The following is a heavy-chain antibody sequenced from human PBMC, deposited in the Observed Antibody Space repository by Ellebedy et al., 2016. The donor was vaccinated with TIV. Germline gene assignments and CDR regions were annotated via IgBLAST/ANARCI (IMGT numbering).Heavy chain of an antibody. CDR3: AREERMVRGVRVWYFDL. Sequence: SETLSLTCAVYGGSFSGYYWSWIRQPPGKGLEWIGEINHSGSTNYNPSLKSRVTISVDTSKNQFSLKLSHVTAADTAVYYCAREERMVRGVRVWYFDLWGRGTLVTVSS. J-gene: IGHJ2*01. CDR1: GGSFSGYY. CDR2: INHSGST. V-gene: IGHV4-34*01. D-gene: IGHD3-10*01.